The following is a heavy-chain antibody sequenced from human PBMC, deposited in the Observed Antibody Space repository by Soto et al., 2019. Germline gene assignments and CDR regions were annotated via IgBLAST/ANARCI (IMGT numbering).Heavy chain of an antibody. D-gene: IGHD1-1*01. Sequence: GSLRLSCAASGFTFSSYAMSWVRQAPGKGLEWVSAISGSGGSTYYADSVKGRFTNSRDNSKNTLYLQRNSLRAGDTAIYYCARYNSGHSDYLGQGTLVTVSS. CDR3: ARYNSGHSDY. CDR2: ISGSGGST. CDR1: GFTFSSYA. V-gene: IGHV3-23*01. J-gene: IGHJ4*02.